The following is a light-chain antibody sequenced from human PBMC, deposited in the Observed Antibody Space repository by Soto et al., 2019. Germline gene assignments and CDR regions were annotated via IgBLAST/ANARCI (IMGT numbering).Light chain of an antibody. CDR1: QTIATY. CDR2: GAS. Sequence: DILLTQSPSSLSAFLEYRITLTCRASQTIATYLNWHQQKPGGAPKLLVYGASHLQTGVPSRFRAARSGTDFILIISSPQPEDSATYYCLQSYVTPRTFGQGTKVDIK. V-gene: IGKV1-39*01. CDR3: LQSYVTPRT. J-gene: IGKJ1*01.